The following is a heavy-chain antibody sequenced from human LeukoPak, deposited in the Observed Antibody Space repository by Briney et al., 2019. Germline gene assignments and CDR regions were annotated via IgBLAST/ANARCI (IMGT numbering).Heavy chain of an antibody. Sequence: GASVKVSCKASGYTFTNYGISWVRQAPGQGLEWMGWISAYNGNTNYAQKLQGRVTMTTDTSRSTGYMELRSLRSDDTAVYYCARDFPYNYGSGCPSNWFDPWGQGTLVTVSS. CDR3: ARDFPYNYGSGCPSNWFDP. V-gene: IGHV1-18*01. CDR1: GYTFTNYG. J-gene: IGHJ5*02. D-gene: IGHD3-10*01. CDR2: ISAYNGNT.